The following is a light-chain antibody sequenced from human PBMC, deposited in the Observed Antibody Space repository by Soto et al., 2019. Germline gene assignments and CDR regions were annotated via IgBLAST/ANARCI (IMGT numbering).Light chain of an antibody. CDR1: KLGDKY. J-gene: IGLJ1*01. Sequence: SYELTQPASVSVSPGQTASITCSGNKLGDKYASWYQQKPGQSPVLLIYQDNKRPSGIPDRFSGSNSRNTATLTISGTQAMDEADYYCQAWDSATYVFGTGTKVTVL. CDR3: QAWDSATYV. CDR2: QDN. V-gene: IGLV3-1*01.